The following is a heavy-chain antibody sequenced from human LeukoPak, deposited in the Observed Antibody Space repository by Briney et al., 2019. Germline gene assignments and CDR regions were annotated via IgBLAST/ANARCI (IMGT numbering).Heavy chain of an antibody. CDR2: ISSSSSYI. Sequence: GGSLRLSCAASGFTFSSYSMNWVRQAPGKGLEWVSSISSSSSYIYYADSVKGRFTISRDNAKNSLYLQVNSLRAEDTAVYYCARDSYGDCERYYYGMDVWGQGTTVTVSS. CDR3: ARDSYGDCERYYYGMDV. J-gene: IGHJ6*02. D-gene: IGHD4-17*01. CDR1: GFTFSSYS. V-gene: IGHV3-21*01.